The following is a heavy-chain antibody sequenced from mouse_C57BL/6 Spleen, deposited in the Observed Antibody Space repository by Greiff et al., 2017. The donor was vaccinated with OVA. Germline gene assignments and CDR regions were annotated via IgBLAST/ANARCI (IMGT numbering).Heavy chain of an antibody. CDR2: IDPNRGGT. J-gene: IGHJ4*01. Sequence: QVQLKQPGAELVKPGASVKLSCKASGYTFTSYWMHWVQQRPGRGLEWIGRIDPNRGGTKYNEKFKSKATLTVDKPSSTAYMQLTSLTSEDSAVYYCARAGISHYYGSSYGEGYYYAMDYWGQGTSVTVSS. D-gene: IGHD1-1*01. CDR1: GYTFTSYW. CDR3: ARAGISHYYGSSYGEGYYYAMDY. V-gene: IGHV1-72*01.